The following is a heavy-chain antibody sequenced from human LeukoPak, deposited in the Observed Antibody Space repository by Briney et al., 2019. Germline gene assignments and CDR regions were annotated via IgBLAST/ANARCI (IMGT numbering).Heavy chain of an antibody. V-gene: IGHV3-23*01. CDR2: ISSTGGTT. D-gene: IGHD2-15*01. J-gene: IGHJ6*03. Sequence: GGTLRLSCAASGITFSSYGMSWVRQAPGKGLEWVSSISSTGGTTYYADSVKGRFTISRDNSKNTLYLQMNSLRAEDTAIYYCAKNGDRGAYCTGGTCCPYFYYYMDVWGKGTTVTI. CDR3: AKNGDRGAYCTGGTCCPYFYYYMDV. CDR1: GITFSSYG.